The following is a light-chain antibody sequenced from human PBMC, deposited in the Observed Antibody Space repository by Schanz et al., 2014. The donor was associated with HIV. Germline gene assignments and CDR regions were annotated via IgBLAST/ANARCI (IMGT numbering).Light chain of an antibody. J-gene: IGLJ2*01. CDR2: AGN. CDR3: CSYTGSGTLV. CDR1: SSNIGINT. V-gene: IGLV1-44*01. Sequence: QSVLTQPPSASGTPGQRVTISCSGSSSNIGINTVNWYQHLPGTAPKLLIYAGNQRASGVPDRLSGSGSGTSASLAITGLQAEDEADYYCCSYTGSGTLVFGGGTKLTVL.